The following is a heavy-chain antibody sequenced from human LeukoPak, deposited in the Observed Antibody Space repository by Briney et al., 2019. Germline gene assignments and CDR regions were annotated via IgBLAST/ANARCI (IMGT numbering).Heavy chain of an antibody. CDR1: GFTFSSYA. CDR3: AKDPYESSGGFDH. CDR2: ISGSGGST. V-gene: IGHV3-23*01. J-gene: IGHJ4*02. Sequence: GGSLRLSCAASGFTFSSYAMSWVRQAPGKGLEWVSAISGSGGSTYYADSVKGRFTIPRDNSKNTLYLQMNSLRAEDTAVYYCAKDPYESSGGFDHWGQGPLVTVSS. D-gene: IGHD3-22*01.